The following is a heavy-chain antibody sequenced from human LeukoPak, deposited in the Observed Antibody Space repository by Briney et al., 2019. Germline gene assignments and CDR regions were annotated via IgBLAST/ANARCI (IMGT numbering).Heavy chain of an antibody. Sequence: GGSLRLSCAAFGFTFSSYAIHWVRQAPGKGLEWVSAISGSGGSTYYADSVKGRFTISRDNSKNTLYLQMNSLRAEDTAVYYCAKPVDTAMAGTRARGGWFDPWGQGTLVTVSS. CDR2: ISGSGGST. J-gene: IGHJ5*02. D-gene: IGHD5-18*01. CDR3: AKPVDTAMAGTRARGGWFDP. CDR1: GFTFSSYA. V-gene: IGHV3-23*01.